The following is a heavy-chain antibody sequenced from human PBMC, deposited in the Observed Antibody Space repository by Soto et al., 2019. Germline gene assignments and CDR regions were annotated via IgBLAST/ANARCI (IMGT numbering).Heavy chain of an antibody. Sequence: SLRLSCAASGFTFDDYAMHWVRQAPGKGLEWVSGISWNSGSIGYADSAKGRFTISRDNAKNSLYLQMNSLRAEDTALYYCAKSVFGYYPFDYWGQGTLVTVSS. V-gene: IGHV3-9*01. CDR1: GFTFDDYA. J-gene: IGHJ4*02. D-gene: IGHD3-22*01. CDR2: ISWNSGSI. CDR3: AKSVFGYYPFDY.